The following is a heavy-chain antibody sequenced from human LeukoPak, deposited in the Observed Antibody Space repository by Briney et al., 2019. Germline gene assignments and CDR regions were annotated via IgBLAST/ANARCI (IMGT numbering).Heavy chain of an antibody. V-gene: IGHV4-59*01. Sequence: PSETLSLTCTVSGGSISSYYWSWIRQPPGKGLEWIGYIYYSGSTNYNSSLRSRVTISVDTSKNQFSLKLRSVTAADTAVYYCARVTGYMIEDYFDYWGQGTLVTVSS. J-gene: IGHJ4*02. CDR2: IYYSGST. CDR1: GGSISSYY. CDR3: ARVTGYMIEDYFDY. D-gene: IGHD3-22*01.